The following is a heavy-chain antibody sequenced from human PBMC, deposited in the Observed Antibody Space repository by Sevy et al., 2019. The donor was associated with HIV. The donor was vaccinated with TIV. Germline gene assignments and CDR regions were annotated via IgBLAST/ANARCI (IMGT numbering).Heavy chain of an antibody. CDR2: ISSSSSYI. CDR1: GFTFSSYS. D-gene: IGHD4-17*01. V-gene: IGHV3-21*01. J-gene: IGHJ6*02. Sequence: GGSLRLSCAASGFTFSSYSMNWVRQAPGKGLEWVSSISSSSSYIYYADSVKGRFTISRDNAKNSLYLQMNSLRAEDTAVYYCARDGTVTTLFSLYYGMDVWGQGTTVTVSS. CDR3: ARDGTVTTLFSLYYGMDV.